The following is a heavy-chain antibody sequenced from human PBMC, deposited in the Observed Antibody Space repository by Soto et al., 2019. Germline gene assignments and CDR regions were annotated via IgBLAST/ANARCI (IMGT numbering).Heavy chain of an antibody. V-gene: IGHV3-11*01. Sequence: GESLKISCAASGFTFSDYYMSWIRQAPGKGLEWVSYISSSGSTIYYADSVKGRFTISRDNAKNSLYLQMNSLRAEDTAVYYCARETIAARVDYWGQGTLVTVSS. J-gene: IGHJ4*02. D-gene: IGHD6-6*01. CDR1: GFTFSDYY. CDR3: ARETIAARVDY. CDR2: ISSSGSTI.